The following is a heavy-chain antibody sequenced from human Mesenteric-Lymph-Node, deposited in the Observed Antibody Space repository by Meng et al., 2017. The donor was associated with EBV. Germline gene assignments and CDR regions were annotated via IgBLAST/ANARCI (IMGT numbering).Heavy chain of an antibody. J-gene: IGHJ4*02. CDR2: INHSGST. CDR1: GGSFSGYY. D-gene: IGHD6-13*01. CDR3: ARKEQQLVHYFDY. V-gene: IGHV4-34*01. Sequence: QVQLQQWGAGLLKPPGTLSLTCAVYGGSFSGYYWSWIRQPPGKGLEWIGEINHSGSTNYNPSLKSRVTISVDTSKNQFSLKLSSVTAADTAVYYCARKEQQLVHYFDYWGQGTLVTVSS.